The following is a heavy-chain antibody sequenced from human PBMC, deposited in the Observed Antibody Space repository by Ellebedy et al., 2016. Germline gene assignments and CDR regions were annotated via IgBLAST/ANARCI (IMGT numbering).Heavy chain of an antibody. J-gene: IGHJ6*02. Sequence: GSLRLSCAASGFTFSSYAMHWVRQPPGKGLEWIGEIYHSGSTNYNPSLKSRVTISVDKSKNQFSLKLSSVTAADTAVYYCARGTLDSSGWSWGRGSDFGRDYGMDVWGQGTTVTVSS. V-gene: IGHV4-4*02. CDR3: ARGTLDSSGWSWGRGSDFGRDYGMDV. CDR2: IYHSGST. CDR1: GFTFSSYA. D-gene: IGHD6-19*01.